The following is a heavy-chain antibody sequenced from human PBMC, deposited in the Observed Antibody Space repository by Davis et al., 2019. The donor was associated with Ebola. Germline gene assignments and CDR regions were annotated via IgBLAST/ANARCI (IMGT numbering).Heavy chain of an antibody. J-gene: IGHJ5*02. CDR3: AGGIAARPGWFDP. CDR2: ISSSSYI. V-gene: IGHV3-21*01. D-gene: IGHD6-6*01. CDR1: GFTFSSYS. Sequence: PGGSLRLSCAASGFTFSSYSMNWVRQAPGKGLEWVSSISSSSYIYYADSVKGRFTISRDNAKNSLYLQMNSLRAEDTAVYYCAGGIAARPGWFDPWGQGTLVTVSS.